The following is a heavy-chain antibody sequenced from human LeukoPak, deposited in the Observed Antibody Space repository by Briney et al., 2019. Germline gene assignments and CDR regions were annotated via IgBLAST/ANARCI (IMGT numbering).Heavy chain of an antibody. J-gene: IGHJ4*02. CDR3: ARHAGNRGGDYFDY. V-gene: IGHV4-59*08. Sequence: SETLSLTCTVSGGSISGYYWIWIRQPPGKGLEWIGYIFYTGSTTYNPSLKSRVTISLDTSKNQFSLNLSSVTAADTAVYYRARHAGNRGGDYFDYWGQGALVTVSS. CDR2: IFYTGST. D-gene: IGHD1-14*01. CDR1: GGSISGYY.